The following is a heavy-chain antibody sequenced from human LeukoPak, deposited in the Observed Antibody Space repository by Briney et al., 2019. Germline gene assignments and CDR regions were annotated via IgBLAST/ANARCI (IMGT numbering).Heavy chain of an antibody. CDR1: RYTFTGHY. V-gene: IGHV1-2*02. J-gene: IGHJ4*02. CDR3: AKDMRSRGYSGYDCFDY. D-gene: IGHD5-12*01. Sequence: ASVKVSCKASRYTFTGHYMHWVRQAPGQGLEWMGWINPHSGDTNYAQKFQGRVTMTRDTSTSTAYMEVSRLRSDDTAVYYCAKDMRSRGYSGYDCFDYWGQGTLVTVSS. CDR2: INPHSGDT.